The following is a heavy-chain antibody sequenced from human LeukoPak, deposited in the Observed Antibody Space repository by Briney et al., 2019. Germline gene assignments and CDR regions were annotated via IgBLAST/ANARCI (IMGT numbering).Heavy chain of an antibody. Sequence: SETLSFTCTVSGGSISNYYWSWIRRPPGKGLEWIGYIYYSGSTNYNPSLKSRVTISVDTSKNQFSLKLSSVTAADTAVYYCARLARYSSSWYIDYWGQGTLVTVSS. CDR3: ARLARYSSSWYIDY. CDR2: IYYSGST. CDR1: GGSISNYY. V-gene: IGHV4-59*01. D-gene: IGHD6-13*01. J-gene: IGHJ4*02.